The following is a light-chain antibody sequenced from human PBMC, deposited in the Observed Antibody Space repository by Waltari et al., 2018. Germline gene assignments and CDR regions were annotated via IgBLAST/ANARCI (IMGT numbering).Light chain of an antibody. CDR2: KAN. Sequence: QTVVTQEPSLSVSPGGTVTLTCALSSGSLPTTSYATWYQQTPGQAPRTLVYKANARAAGVPDRFSGSILGNTAALTITGAHADDESDYYCALYMGSGIWVFGGGTRLTVL. J-gene: IGLJ3*02. V-gene: IGLV8-61*01. CDR1: SGSLPTTSY. CDR3: ALYMGSGIWV.